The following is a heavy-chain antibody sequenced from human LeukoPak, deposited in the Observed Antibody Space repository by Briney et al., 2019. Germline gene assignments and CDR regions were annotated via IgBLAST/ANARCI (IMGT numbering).Heavy chain of an antibody. CDR1: GFTFSSYS. Sequence: GGSLRLSCAASGFTFSSYSMNWVRQAPGKGLEWVSSISSSSSYIHYADSVKGRFTISRDNAKNSLYLQMNSLRAEDTAVYYCARVGIAAAHYFDYWGQGTLVTVSS. CDR2: ISSSSSYI. V-gene: IGHV3-21*01. J-gene: IGHJ4*02. D-gene: IGHD6-13*01. CDR3: ARVGIAAAHYFDY.